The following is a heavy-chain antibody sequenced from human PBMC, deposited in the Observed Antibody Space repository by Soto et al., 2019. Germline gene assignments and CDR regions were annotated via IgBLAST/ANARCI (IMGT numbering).Heavy chain of an antibody. CDR1: GGSISSGGYY. V-gene: IGHV4-31*03. D-gene: IGHD6-13*01. Sequence: SETLSLTCTVSGGSISSGGYYWSWIRQHPGKGLEWIGYIYYSGSTYYNPSLKSRVTISVDTSKNQFSLKLSSVTASDTAVYYCARDSRKYSSSWYNSPFDYWGQGTLVTVSS. CDR3: ARDSRKYSSSWYNSPFDY. CDR2: IYYSGST. J-gene: IGHJ4*02.